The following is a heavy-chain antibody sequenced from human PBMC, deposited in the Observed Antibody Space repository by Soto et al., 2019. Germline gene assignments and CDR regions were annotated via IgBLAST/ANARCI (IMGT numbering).Heavy chain of an antibody. CDR3: ASHCSSTSCYCYSYMDV. CDR1: GFTVSSNY. Sequence: GGSLRLSCAASGFTVSSNYMSWVRQAPGKGLEWVSVIYSGGSTYYADSVKGRFTISRDNSKNTLYLQMNSLRAEDAAVYYCASHCSSTSCYCYSYMDVWGKGTTVTVSS. D-gene: IGHD2-2*01. J-gene: IGHJ6*03. CDR2: IYSGGST. V-gene: IGHV3-53*01.